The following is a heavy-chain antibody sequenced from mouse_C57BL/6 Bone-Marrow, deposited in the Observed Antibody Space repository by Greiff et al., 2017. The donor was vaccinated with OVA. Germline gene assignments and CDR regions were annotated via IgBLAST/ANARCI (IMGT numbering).Heavy chain of an antibody. CDR2: ISSGGSYT. D-gene: IGHD2-4*01. J-gene: IGHJ2*01. CDR3: ARQGYDYVFFDY. CDR1: GFTFSSYG. V-gene: IGHV5-6*01. Sequence: VQLKESGGDLVKPGGSLKLSCAASGFTFSSYGMSWVRQTPDKRLEWVATISSGGSYTYYPDSVKGRFTISRDNAKNTLYLQMSSLKSEDTAMYYCARQGYDYVFFDYWGKGTTLTVSS.